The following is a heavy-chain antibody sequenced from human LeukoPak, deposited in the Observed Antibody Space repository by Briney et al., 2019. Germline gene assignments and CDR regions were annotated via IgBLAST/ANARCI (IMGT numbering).Heavy chain of an antibody. J-gene: IGHJ4*02. D-gene: IGHD1-14*01. V-gene: IGHV4-38-2*02. Sequence: SQTLSLTCTVSVYSISSGYYWGWIRQPPGKGLEWIGSIHHSGITYYNPSLKSRVTISVDTSKNHFSLRVDSVTAADTAVYYCARDLYDDNRCFDFWGQGILVTVSS. CDR1: VYSISSGYY. CDR2: IHHSGIT. CDR3: ARDLYDDNRCFDF.